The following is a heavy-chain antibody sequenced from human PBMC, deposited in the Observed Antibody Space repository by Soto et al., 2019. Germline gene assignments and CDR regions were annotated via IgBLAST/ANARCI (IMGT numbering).Heavy chain of an antibody. D-gene: IGHD6-6*01. CDR2: IYHSGST. V-gene: IGHV4-30-4*01. Sequence: SETLSLTCTVSGGPISSGDYYWSWIRQPPGKGLEWIGYIYHSGSTYYNPSLKSRVTISVDTSKNQFSLKLSSVTAADTAVYYCSRERPDGARLDPWGQGSLVTVSS. CDR3: SRERPDGARLDP. CDR1: GGPISSGDYY. J-gene: IGHJ5*02.